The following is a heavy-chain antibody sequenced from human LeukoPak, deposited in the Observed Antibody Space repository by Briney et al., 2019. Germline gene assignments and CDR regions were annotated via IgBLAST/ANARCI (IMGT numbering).Heavy chain of an antibody. Sequence: SVKVSCKASGGTFSSYAISWVRQAPGQGLEWMGRIIPGFATPGYAQKFQGRVTITTDESTSTVYMEMSGLRSEDTALYYCARGGTLTTSYYYYYMDVWGKGTTVTVSS. J-gene: IGHJ6*03. V-gene: IGHV1-69*05. CDR3: ARGGTLTTSYYYYYMDV. CDR2: IIPGFATP. D-gene: IGHD4-11*01. CDR1: GGTFSSYA.